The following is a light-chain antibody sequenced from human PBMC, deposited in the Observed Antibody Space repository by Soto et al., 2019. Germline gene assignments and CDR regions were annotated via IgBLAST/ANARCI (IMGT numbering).Light chain of an antibody. CDR3: TSYTSSSTVV. V-gene: IGLV2-14*01. CDR1: SSDVGGYSY. CDR2: DVS. J-gene: IGLJ2*01. Sequence: QSALTQPASVSGSPGQSITISCTGTSSDVGGYSYVSWYQQHPGKAPKIMIYDVSNRPSGVSTRFSGSKSGNTASLTISGLHAEDEADYSCTSYTSSSTVVFGGGTQLTVL.